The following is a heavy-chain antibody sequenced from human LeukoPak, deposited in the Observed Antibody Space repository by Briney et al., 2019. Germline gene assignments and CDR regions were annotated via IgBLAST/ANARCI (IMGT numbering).Heavy chain of an antibody. J-gene: IGHJ3*02. CDR1: GYTFTSYG. CDR3: ASSRNRLLRNAFDI. CDR2: ISAYNGNT. V-gene: IGHV1-18*01. D-gene: IGHD1-14*01. Sequence: ASVKVSCKASGYTFTSYGISWVRQAPGQGLEWMGWISAYNGNTNYAQKLQGRVTMTTDTSTSTAYMELRSLRSDDTAVYYCASSRNRLLRNAFDIWGQGTMVTVSS.